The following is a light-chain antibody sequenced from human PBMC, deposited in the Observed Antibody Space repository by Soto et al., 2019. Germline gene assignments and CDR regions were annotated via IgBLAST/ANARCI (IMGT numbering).Light chain of an antibody. V-gene: IGKV3-15*01. Sequence: EIVLTQSPGTLSLSPGEIATLSWIAIHNFDSNYLAWYQQKPGQAPRLLIYVASYRATGIPARFSGSGSGTEYTLTISNLQAEDFAVYYCQQFNNWPHTFGQGTRLEIK. CDR1: HNFDSN. CDR2: VAS. CDR3: QQFNNWPHT. J-gene: IGKJ5*01.